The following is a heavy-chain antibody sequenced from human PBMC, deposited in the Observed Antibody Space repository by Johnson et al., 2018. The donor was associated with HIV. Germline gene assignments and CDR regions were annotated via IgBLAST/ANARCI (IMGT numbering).Heavy chain of an antibody. J-gene: IGHJ3*02. CDR1: GFTVSSNY. V-gene: IGHV3-66*01. Sequence: EVQLVESGGGVVQPGRSLRLSCAASGFTVSSNYMSWVRQAPGKGLEWVSIIYSGGSTYYADSVKGRFTISRDNSKNTLYLQMNSLRAEDTAMYYCARDGTETGPDDAFDIWGQGTMVTVSS. CDR2: IYSGGST. CDR3: ARDGTETGPDDAFDI. D-gene: IGHD1-1*01.